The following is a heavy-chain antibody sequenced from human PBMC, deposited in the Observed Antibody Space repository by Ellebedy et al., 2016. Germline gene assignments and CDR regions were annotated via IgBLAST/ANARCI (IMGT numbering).Heavy chain of an antibody. J-gene: IGHJ4*02. D-gene: IGHD3/OR15-3a*01. CDR1: GFTFSSYT. V-gene: IGHV3-23*01. CDR2: ISGSGGST. CDR3: AKDRDFWTGGGGDY. Sequence: GESLKISXAASGFTFSSYTMRWVRQAPGKGLEWVSDISGSGGSTYYADSVKGRFTISRDNSKNTLYLQMNSLRAEDTAVYYCAKDRDFWTGGGGDYWGQGTLVTVSS.